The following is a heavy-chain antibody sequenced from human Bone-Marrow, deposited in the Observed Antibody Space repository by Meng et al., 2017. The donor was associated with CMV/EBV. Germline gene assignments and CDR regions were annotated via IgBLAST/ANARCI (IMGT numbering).Heavy chain of an antibody. V-gene: IGHV1-18*04. CDR2: ISAYNGNT. CDR3: ARDPSGITMVRGGINP. Sequence: QVQLVQSGAAVKQPXXSVKVPCTASGYTFTGYYMHWVRQAPGQGLEWMGWISAYNGNTNYAQKLQGRVTMTTDTSTSTAYMELRSLRSDDTAVYYCARDPSGITMVRGGINPWGQGPLGTVSS. J-gene: IGHJ5*02. CDR1: GYTFTGYY. D-gene: IGHD3-10*01.